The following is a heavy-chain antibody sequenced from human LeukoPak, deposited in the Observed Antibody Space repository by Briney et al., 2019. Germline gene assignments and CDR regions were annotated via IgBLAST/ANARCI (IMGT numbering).Heavy chain of an antibody. CDR3: ARDFDRYCSGGSCYSSNWFDP. CDR2: MNPNSGNT. V-gene: IGHV1-8*01. CDR1: GYTFTSYD. D-gene: IGHD2-15*01. Sequence: GASVKVSCKASGYTFTSYDINWLRQATGQGLEWMAWMNPNSGNTGYAQKFQGRVTMTRNTSISTAYMELSSLRSEDTAVYYCARDFDRYCSGGSCYSSNWFDPWGQGTLVTVSS. J-gene: IGHJ5*02.